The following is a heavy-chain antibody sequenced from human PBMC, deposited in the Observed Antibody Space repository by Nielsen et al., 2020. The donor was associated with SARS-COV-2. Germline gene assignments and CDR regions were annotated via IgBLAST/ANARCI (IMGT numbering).Heavy chain of an antibody. J-gene: IGHJ3*02. V-gene: IGHV4-59*01. CDR1: GGSISSYY. D-gene: IGHD5-12*01. CDR3: ARIKWYEDAFDI. CDR2: IYYSGST. Sequence: ESLKISCTVSGGSISSYYWSWIRQPPGKGLEWIGYIYYSGSTNYNPSLKSRVTISVDTSKNQFSLKLSSVTAADTAVYYCARIKWYEDAFDIWGQGTMVTVSS.